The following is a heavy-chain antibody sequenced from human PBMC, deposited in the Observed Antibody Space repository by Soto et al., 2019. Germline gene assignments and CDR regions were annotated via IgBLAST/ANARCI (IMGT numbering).Heavy chain of an antibody. Sequence: PGGSLRLSCAASGFTFCSYGMHWVRQAPGKGLEWVAVISYDGSNKYYADSVKGRFTISRDNSKNTLYLQMNSLRAEDTAVYYCAKTATNEYYDILTGYQPRRPRYYFDYWGQGTLVTVSS. J-gene: IGHJ4*02. CDR2: ISYDGSNK. D-gene: IGHD3-9*01. CDR1: GFTFCSYG. V-gene: IGHV3-30*18. CDR3: AKTATNEYYDILTGYQPRRPRYYFDY.